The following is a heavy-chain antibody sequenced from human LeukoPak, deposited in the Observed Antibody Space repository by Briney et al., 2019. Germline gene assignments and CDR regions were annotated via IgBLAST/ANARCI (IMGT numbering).Heavy chain of an antibody. CDR1: GFTLDDYA. CDR2: ISVGAEYI. J-gene: IGHJ4*02. Sequence: PGGSLRLSCAASGFTLDDYALHWVRHAPGKGLEWVSTISVGAEYIFYADSVKGRFTISRDDSNNALYLQMHSLRAEDTAIYYCASGPPFLKYFEYWGQGTLVTVSS. D-gene: IGHD3-3*01. CDR3: ASGPPFLKYFEY. V-gene: IGHV3-23*01.